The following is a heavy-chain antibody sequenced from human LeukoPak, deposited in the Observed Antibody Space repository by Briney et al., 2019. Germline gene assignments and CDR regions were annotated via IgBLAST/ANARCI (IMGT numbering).Heavy chain of an antibody. CDR1: GYTLTKFS. CDR3: AREQSGSGLSFDY. CDR2: INPSGGST. Sequence: GASVKVSCKVSGYTLTKFSMHWVRQAPGQGLEWMGIINPSGGSTSYAQKFQGRVTMTRDTSTSTVYMELSSLRSEDTAVYYCAREQSGSGLSFDYWGQGTLVTVPS. V-gene: IGHV1-46*01. D-gene: IGHD3-10*01. J-gene: IGHJ4*02.